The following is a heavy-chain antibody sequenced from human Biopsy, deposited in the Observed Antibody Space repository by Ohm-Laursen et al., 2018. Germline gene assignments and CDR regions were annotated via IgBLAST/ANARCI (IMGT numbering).Heavy chain of an antibody. Sequence: ASVKVSCKTSGYNFISYSINWVRQAPGQGLEWMGWIRPLNGDTKYGQKFQDRVTMTTDTSTSTVYMELMSLRSDDTAVCYCARGKVTFGELIVSLDSWGQGTLVTVSS. D-gene: IGHD3-16*02. J-gene: IGHJ4*02. V-gene: IGHV1-18*01. CDR3: ARGKVTFGELIVSLDS. CDR1: GYNFISYS. CDR2: IRPLNGDT.